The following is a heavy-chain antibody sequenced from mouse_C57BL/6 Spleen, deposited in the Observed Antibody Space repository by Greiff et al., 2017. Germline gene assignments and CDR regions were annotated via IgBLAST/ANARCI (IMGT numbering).Heavy chain of an antibody. CDR2: IHPNSGST. J-gene: IGHJ1*03. CDR1: GYTFTSYW. Sequence: QVQLQQSGAELVKPGASVKLSCKASGYTFTSYWMHWVKQRPGQGLEWIGMIHPNSGSTNYNEKFKSKDTLTVDKSSSTAYMQLSSLTSEDSAVYYCAREGIRYSNYPYWYFDVWGTGTTVTVSS. CDR3: AREGIRYSNYPYWYFDV. D-gene: IGHD2-5*01. V-gene: IGHV1-64*01.